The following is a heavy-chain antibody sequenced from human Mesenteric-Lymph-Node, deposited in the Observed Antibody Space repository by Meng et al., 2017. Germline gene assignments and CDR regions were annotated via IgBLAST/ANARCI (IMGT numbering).Heavy chain of an antibody. CDR1: GGSISSGDYY. Sequence: QVKWQESGPGLVKPSQTLSLTCTVSGGSISSGDYYWSWIRQPPGKGLEWIGSIYYSGSTYYNPSLKSRVTISVDTSKNQFSLKLSSVTATDTAVYYCARRRGGSGRDCWGQGTLVTVSS. CDR3: ARRRGGSGRDC. J-gene: IGHJ4*02. CDR2: IYYSGST. D-gene: IGHD3-10*01. V-gene: IGHV4-39*01.